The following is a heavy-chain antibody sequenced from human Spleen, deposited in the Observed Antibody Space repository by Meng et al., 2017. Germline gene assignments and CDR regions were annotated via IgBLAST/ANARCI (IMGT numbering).Heavy chain of an antibody. D-gene: IGHD2-21*02. Sequence: GPTLVKPTQTLTLICTFSAFSLSTTGMRVSWIRQPPGKALEWLARIDWDDDKFYSTSLKTRLTISKDTSKNQVVLTMTNMYPVDTATYYCARLRVTYGMDVWGQGTTVTVSS. CDR3: ARLRVTYGMDV. J-gene: IGHJ6*02. V-gene: IGHV2-70*04. CDR1: AFSLSTTGMR. CDR2: IDWDDDK.